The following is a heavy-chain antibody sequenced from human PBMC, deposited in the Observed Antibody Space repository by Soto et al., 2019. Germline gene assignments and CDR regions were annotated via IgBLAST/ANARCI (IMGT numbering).Heavy chain of an antibody. Sequence: GGSLRLSWAAACLTFSNAWRNWGRQAQGEELEWVGRIKSKTDGGTTDYAAPVKGRFTISRDDSKNTLYLQMNSLKTEDTAVYYCTTVTAGDCSSTSCYNYYYYYGMDVWGQGTTVTVSS. CDR1: CLTFSNAW. CDR2: IKSKTDGGTT. D-gene: IGHD2-2*02. V-gene: IGHV3-15*07. CDR3: TTVTAGDCSSTSCYNYYYYYGMDV. J-gene: IGHJ6*02.